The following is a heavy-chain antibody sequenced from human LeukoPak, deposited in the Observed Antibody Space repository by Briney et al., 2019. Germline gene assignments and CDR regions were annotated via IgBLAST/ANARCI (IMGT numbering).Heavy chain of an antibody. CDR2: IFPGDSHI. D-gene: IGHD2-21*01. V-gene: IGHV5-51*01. J-gene: IGHJ6*02. Sequence: GESLKISCKGFGYSFRDYWIGRVRQLPGKDLEWMGIIFPGDSHINYSPTFEGRVTISADESSNTAYLQWSSLTASDTATYYCATYNLRGCRNGNCYRSFFYYGMNVWGQGTAVTVSS. CDR1: GYSFRDYW. CDR3: ATYNLRGCRNGNCYRSFFYYGMNV.